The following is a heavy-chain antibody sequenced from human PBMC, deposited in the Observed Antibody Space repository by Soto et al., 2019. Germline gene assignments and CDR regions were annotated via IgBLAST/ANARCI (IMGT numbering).Heavy chain of an antibody. CDR3: ARDRGAAAGTNWFDP. D-gene: IGHD6-13*01. Sequence: SETLSLTCAVYGGSFSGYYWSWIRQPPGRGLEWIGEINHSGSTYYNPSLKSRVTISVDRSKNQFSLKLSSVTAADTAVYYCARDRGAAAGTNWFDPWGQGTLVTVSS. CDR2: INHSGST. J-gene: IGHJ5*02. CDR1: GGSFSGYY. V-gene: IGHV4-34*01.